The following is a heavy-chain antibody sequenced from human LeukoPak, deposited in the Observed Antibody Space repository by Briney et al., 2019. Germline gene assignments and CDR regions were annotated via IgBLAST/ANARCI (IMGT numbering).Heavy chain of an antibody. J-gene: IGHJ4*02. Sequence: GASVKVSCKASGYTFTGYYMHWVRQAPGQGPEWMGRINPNSGGTNYAQKFQGRVTMTRDTSISTAYMELSRLRSDDTAVYYWAGTYYYESSGYPFDYWGQGTLVTVSS. CDR3: AGTYYYESSGYPFDY. CDR1: GYTFTGYY. CDR2: INPNSGGT. D-gene: IGHD3-22*01. V-gene: IGHV1-2*06.